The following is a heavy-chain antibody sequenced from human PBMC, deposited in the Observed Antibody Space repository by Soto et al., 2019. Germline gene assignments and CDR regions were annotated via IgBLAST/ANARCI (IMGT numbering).Heavy chain of an antibody. CDR1: GFTFSSYA. V-gene: IGHV3-23*01. D-gene: IGHD3-3*01. CDR2: ISGSGGST. Sequence: EVQLLESGGGLVQPGGSLRLSCAASGFTFSSYAMSWVRQAPGKGLEWVSAISGSGGSTYYADSVKGRFTISRDNSKNTLYLQMNSLRAEDTAVYYCAKMGVDFWSGYGYKGGFDYWGQGTLVTVSS. CDR3: AKMGVDFWSGYGYKGGFDY. J-gene: IGHJ4*02.